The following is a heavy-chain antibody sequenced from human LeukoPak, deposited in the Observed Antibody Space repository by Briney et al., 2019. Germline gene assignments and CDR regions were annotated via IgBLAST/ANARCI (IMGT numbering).Heavy chain of an antibody. J-gene: IGHJ4*02. Sequence: ASVKVSCKASGYTFTSNYIHWVRQAPGQGLEWMGMIYPRDGSTSYAQKFQGRVTVTRDTSTSTVHMELSGLRSEDTAVYYCAKARIPQVAGTRYYFDYWGQGTLVTVSS. V-gene: IGHV1-46*01. CDR1: GYTFTSNY. CDR3: AKARIPQVAGTRYYFDY. D-gene: IGHD6-19*01. CDR2: IYPRDGST.